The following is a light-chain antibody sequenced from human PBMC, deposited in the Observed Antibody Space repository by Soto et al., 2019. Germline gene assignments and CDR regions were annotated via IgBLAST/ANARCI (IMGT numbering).Light chain of an antibody. CDR2: GAS. CDR1: QGVSSN. Sequence: EIVMTHSPDTLSVSPWEIATLSCRAGQGVSSNLAWYQQKTGQAPRLLIYGASTRATGIPARFSGSGSGTEFTLTNSSVQSVDFAVYYCQQYNYWPPKTTFGQGTRLKIK. J-gene: IGKJ5*01. V-gene: IGKV3-15*01. CDR3: QQYNYWPPKTT.